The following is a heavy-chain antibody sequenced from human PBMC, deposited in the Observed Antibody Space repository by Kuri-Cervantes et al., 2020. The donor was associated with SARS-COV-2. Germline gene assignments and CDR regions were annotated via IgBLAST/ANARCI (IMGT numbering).Heavy chain of an antibody. D-gene: IGHD1-26*01. CDR3: ARESREVGGSYGMDV. J-gene: IGHJ6*02. CDR1: GGSISSSSYY. V-gene: IGHV4-39*07. CDR2: IYYSGST. Sequence: SETLSLTCTVSGGSISSSSYYWGWIRQPPGKGLEWIGSIYYSGSTYYNPSLKSRVTISVDTSKNQFSLKLSSVTAADTAVYYCARESREVGGSYGMDVWGQGTTVTVSS.